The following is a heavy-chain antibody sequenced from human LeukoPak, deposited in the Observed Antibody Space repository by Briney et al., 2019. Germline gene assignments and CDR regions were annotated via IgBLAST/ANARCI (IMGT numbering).Heavy chain of an antibody. D-gene: IGHD3-9*01. CDR3: ARSYYDILTGFFFDY. V-gene: IGHV4-31*11. Sequence: SETLSLTCAVSGGSTSSGRYYWSWIRQHPGKGLEWIGYIYYSGSAYYNPSLKSRVTISKDTSKTQFSLRLSSVTAADTAVYYCARSYYDILTGFFFDYWGQGTLVTVSS. J-gene: IGHJ4*02. CDR2: IYYSGSA. CDR1: GGSTSSGRYY.